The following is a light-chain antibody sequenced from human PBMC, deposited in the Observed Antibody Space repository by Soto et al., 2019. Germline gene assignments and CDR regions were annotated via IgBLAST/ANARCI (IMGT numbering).Light chain of an antibody. V-gene: IGKV3-11*01. CDR1: QSVSSY. Sequence: EIVLTQSPDTLSLSPGERATLSCRASQSVSSYLAWYQQTPGQAPRLLIYDASNRATGIPARFSGSGSWTDVTLIIRSLEPEDFAVYYCQQRSNSPLTFGGGTKVEIK. CDR3: QQRSNSPLT. J-gene: IGKJ4*01. CDR2: DAS.